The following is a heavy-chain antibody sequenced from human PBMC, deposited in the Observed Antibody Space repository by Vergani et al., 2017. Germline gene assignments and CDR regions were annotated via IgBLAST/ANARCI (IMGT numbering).Heavy chain of an antibody. V-gene: IGHV4-59*02. CDR3: ARSRIYYGAGRPDY. J-gene: IGHJ4*02. D-gene: IGHD3-10*01. CDR2: VSFRGDT. CDR1: GSSVHSYY. Sequence: QVKLQESGPGLVKPSENLSLTCTVSGSSVHSYYWSWIRQPPGKGLEWMGYVSFRGDTLYDPAVKGRMTISLNTSSNQFSLYLTSVTAADTAVYYCARSRIYYGAGRPDYWGQGTLVTVSS.